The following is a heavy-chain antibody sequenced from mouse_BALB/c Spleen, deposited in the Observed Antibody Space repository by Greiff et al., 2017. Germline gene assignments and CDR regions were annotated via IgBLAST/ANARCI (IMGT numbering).Heavy chain of an antibody. Sequence: EVKLMESGPGLVKPSQSLSLTCSVTGYSITSGYYWNWIRQFPGNKLEWMGYISYDGSNNYNPSLKNRISITRDTSKNQFFLKLNSVTTEDTATYYCAREDDGYFDYWGQGTTLTVSS. V-gene: IGHV3-6*02. CDR2: ISYDGSN. D-gene: IGHD2-3*01. CDR3: AREDDGYFDY. J-gene: IGHJ2*01. CDR1: GYSITSGYY.